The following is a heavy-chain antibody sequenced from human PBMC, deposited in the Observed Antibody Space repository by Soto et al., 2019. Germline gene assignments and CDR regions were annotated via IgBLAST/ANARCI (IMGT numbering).Heavy chain of an antibody. CDR2: IXEXGXXX. J-gene: IGHJ4*02. D-gene: IGHD5-18*01. CDR1: GFTFSTSW. CDR3: VRDRGYNAFDY. V-gene: IGHV3-7*01. Sequence: GGSLRLSCAASGFTFSTSWMNWVRQAPGKGLEWVAGIXEXGXXXYXXXSVKGRFTISKDNAENSLELHMNRLRVEDTAVYYCVRDRGYNAFDYWGLGTLVTVS.